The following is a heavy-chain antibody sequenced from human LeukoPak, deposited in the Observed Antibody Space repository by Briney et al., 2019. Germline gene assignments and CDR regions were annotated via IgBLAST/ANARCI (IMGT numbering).Heavy chain of an antibody. J-gene: IGHJ4*02. D-gene: IGHD3-10*01. CDR3: AKGSDFYASGSHFDV. Sequence: GGSLRLSCAASGFTFSNYAMYWVRQVPGKGLEGVLGIIGTGSYTYSADFVKGRFTISRDNSMNTLWLQMNSLRVEDTAVYYCAKGSDFYASGSHFDVWGQGTLVTVSS. V-gene: IGHV3-23*01. CDR1: GFTFSNYA. CDR2: IIGTGSYT.